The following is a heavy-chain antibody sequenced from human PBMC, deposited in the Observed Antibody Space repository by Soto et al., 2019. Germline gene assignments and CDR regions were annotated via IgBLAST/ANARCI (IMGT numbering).Heavy chain of an antibody. CDR2: IMPIFRTP. V-gene: IGHV1-69*12. D-gene: IGHD5-12*01. J-gene: IGHJ6*02. CDR3: ARDKDRLQLGGNYYYILDV. Sequence: QVQLEQSGAEVRQPGSSVRVSCKASGGTFSNSAISWVRQAPGQGLEWMGGIMPIFRTPDYAQKFQGRVTVSADESTNTAYMALNGLRSDDTAVYYCARDKDRLQLGGNYYYILDVWGQGTTVTVSS. CDR1: GGTFSNSA.